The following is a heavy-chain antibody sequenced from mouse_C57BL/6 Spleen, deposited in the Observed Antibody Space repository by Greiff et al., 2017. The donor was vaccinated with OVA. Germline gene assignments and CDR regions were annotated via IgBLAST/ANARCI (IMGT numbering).Heavy chain of an antibody. V-gene: IGHV1-20*01. CDR2: INPYNGGT. CDR1: GYSFTGYF. D-gene: IGHD2-5*01. J-gene: IGHJ1*03. CDR3: ARRHYSNYVWYFDV. Sequence: VQLQQSGPELVKPGASVKISCKASGYSFTGYFMNWVMQSHGKSLEWIGRINPYNGGTFYNQKFKGKATLTVDKSSSTAHMELRSLTSEDSAVDYGARRHYSNYVWYFDVWGTGTTVTVSA.